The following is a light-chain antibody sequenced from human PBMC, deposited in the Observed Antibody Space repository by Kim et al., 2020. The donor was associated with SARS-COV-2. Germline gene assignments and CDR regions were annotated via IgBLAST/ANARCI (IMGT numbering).Light chain of an antibody. CDR2: DVT. J-gene: IGLJ1*01. CDR3: CSYAGSYTFV. V-gene: IGLV2-11*01. Sequence: GQSVTLACTGTSSDVGGYNYVSWLQQHPGKAPKLMIYDVTKRPSGVPDRFSGSKSGNTASLTISGLQAEDEADYYCCSYAGSYTFVFGTGTKVTVL. CDR1: SSDVGGYNY.